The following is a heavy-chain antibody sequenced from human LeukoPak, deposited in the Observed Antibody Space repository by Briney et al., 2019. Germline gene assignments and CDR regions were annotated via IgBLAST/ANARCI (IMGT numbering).Heavy chain of an antibody. J-gene: IGHJ4*02. CDR1: GFTFSSYA. Sequence: PGGSLRLSCAASGFTFSSYAMHWVRQAPGKGLEYVSAISSNGGSTYYANSVKGRFTISRDNSKNTLYLQMGSLRAEDMAVYYCARDYDFWSGYPYFDYWGQGTLVTVSS. D-gene: IGHD3-3*01. CDR3: ARDYDFWSGYPYFDY. CDR2: ISSNGGST. V-gene: IGHV3-64*01.